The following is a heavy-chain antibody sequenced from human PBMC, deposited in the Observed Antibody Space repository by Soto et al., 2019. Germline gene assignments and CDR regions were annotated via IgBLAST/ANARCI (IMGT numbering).Heavy chain of an antibody. CDR3: ARPQTYYYDSSPDAFDL. CDR1: GYTFTSYD. D-gene: IGHD3-22*01. Sequence: ASVKVSCKASGYTFTSYDINWVRQATGQGLEWMGWMNPNSGNTGYAQKFQGRVTMTRNTSISTAYMELSSLRSEDTAVYYCARPQTYYYDSSPDAFDLWRQGTMVTVS. J-gene: IGHJ3*01. V-gene: IGHV1-8*01. CDR2: MNPNSGNT.